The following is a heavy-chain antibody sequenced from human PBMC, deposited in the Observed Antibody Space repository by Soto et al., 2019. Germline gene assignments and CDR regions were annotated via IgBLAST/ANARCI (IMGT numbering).Heavy chain of an antibody. D-gene: IGHD5-18*01. CDR1: GGTFSSYA. V-gene: IGHV1-69*13. J-gene: IGHJ4*02. CDR3: ARRRRDTAMAAPFDY. Sequence: GASVKVSCKASGGTFSSYAISWVRQAPGQGLEWMGGIIPIFGTANYAQKFQGRVTITADESTSTAYMELSSLRSEDTAVYYCARRRRDTAMAAPFDYWGQGTLVTVSS. CDR2: IIPIFGTA.